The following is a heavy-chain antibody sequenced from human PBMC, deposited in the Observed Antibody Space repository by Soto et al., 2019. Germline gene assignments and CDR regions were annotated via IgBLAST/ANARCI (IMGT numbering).Heavy chain of an antibody. CDR1: GGSITSGDNY. J-gene: IGHJ4*02. V-gene: IGHV4-39*01. CDR3: ARRGRYSSSSEEFES. Sequence: SETLSLTCTVTGGSITSGDNYWGWFRQPPGKGPEWIGSVYYTGTTYYNPSLESRITVSIDTSRNQLSLELTSETAAETAIYYCARRGRYSSSSEEFESWGQGTLVTVSS. CDR2: VYYTGTT. D-gene: IGHD6-6*01.